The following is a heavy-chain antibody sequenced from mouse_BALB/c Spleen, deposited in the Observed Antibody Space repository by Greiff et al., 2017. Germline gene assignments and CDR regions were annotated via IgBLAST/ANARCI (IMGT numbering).Heavy chain of an antibody. CDR2: ISSGSSTI. V-gene: IGHV5-17*02. CDR1: GFTFSSFG. D-gene: IGHD1-1*01. CDR3: ARSGTTVVAKYFDV. J-gene: IGHJ1*01. Sequence: EVNVVESGGGLVQPGGSRKLSCAASGFTFSSFGMHWVRQAPEKGLEWVAYISSGSSTIYYADTVKGRFTISRDNPKNTLFLQMTSLRSEDTAMYYCARSGTTVVAKYFDVWGAGTTVTVSS.